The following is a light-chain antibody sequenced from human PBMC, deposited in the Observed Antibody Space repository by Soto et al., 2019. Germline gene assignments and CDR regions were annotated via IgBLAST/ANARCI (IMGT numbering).Light chain of an antibody. CDR3: QQHKSYPVT. CDR1: QNIDIW. CDR2: DAS. J-gene: IGKJ4*01. V-gene: IGKV1-5*01. Sequence: DIQMTQSPSTLSASVGDRVTITCRASQNIDIWLSWYQQKPGKAPSLLIYDASNLKSGVPSRFSGSGSGTEFTLTTSSLQPDDSGSYYCQQHKSYPVTFGGGTKV.